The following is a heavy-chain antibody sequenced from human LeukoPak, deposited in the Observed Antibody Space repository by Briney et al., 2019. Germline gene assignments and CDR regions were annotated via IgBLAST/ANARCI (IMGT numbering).Heavy chain of an antibody. CDR3: ARDGSCYYGSGSYCNFDY. D-gene: IGHD3-10*01. CDR1: GGTFSSYA. V-gene: IGHV1-69*06. Sequence: RWASVKVSCKASGGTFSSYAISWVRQAPGQGLEWMGGIIPIFGTANYAQKFQGRVTITADKSTSTAYMELSSLRSEDTAVYYCARDGSCYYGSGSYCNFDYWGQGTLVTVSS. CDR2: IIPIFGTA. J-gene: IGHJ4*02.